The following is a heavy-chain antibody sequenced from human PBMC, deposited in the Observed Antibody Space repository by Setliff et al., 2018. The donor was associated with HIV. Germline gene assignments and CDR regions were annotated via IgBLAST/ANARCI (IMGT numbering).Heavy chain of an antibody. V-gene: IGHV5-51*01. J-gene: IGHJ3*02. CDR3: ARSGKAVGSAGLGAFDI. CDR1: GYSFSSYW. Sequence: PGESLKLYCTGSGYSFSSYWIGWVRQMPGKGLEWMGIIYPGDSHTRYSPSFQGQVTISADKSISTAYLQWSSLKASDTAMYYCARSGKAVGSAGLGAFDIWGQGTMVTVSS. CDR2: IYPGDSHT. D-gene: IGHD6-19*01.